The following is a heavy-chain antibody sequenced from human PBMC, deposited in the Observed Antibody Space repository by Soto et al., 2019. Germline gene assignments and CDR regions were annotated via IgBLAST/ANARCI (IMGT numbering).Heavy chain of an antibody. V-gene: IGHV1-18*01. Sequence: QVQLVQSGAEVKKPGASVKVSCKASGYTFTSYGISWVRQAPGQGLEWMGWISAYNGNTNYAQKLQGRVTMTTDTSTSTVYKELRSLRADDTAVCYCARTSGSAYWFDPWGQGTLVTVSS. CDR3: ARTSGSAYWFDP. J-gene: IGHJ5*02. CDR1: GYTFTSYG. CDR2: ISAYNGNT. D-gene: IGHD6-25*01.